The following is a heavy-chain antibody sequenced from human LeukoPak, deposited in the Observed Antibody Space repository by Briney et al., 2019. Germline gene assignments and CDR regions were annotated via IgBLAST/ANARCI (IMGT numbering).Heavy chain of an antibody. CDR2: INHSGST. Sequence: SETLSLTCAVYGGSFSGYYWSWIRQPPGKGLEWIGEINHSGSTNYNPSLKSRVAISVDTSKNQFSLKLSSVTAADTAVYYCASGGRRSSSWYRAGYWGQGTLVTVSS. CDR3: ASGGRRSSSWYRAGY. J-gene: IGHJ4*02. CDR1: GGSFSGYY. D-gene: IGHD6-13*01. V-gene: IGHV4-34*01.